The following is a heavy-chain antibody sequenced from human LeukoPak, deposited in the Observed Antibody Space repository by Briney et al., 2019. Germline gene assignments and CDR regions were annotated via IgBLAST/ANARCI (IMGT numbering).Heavy chain of an antibody. D-gene: IGHD1-26*01. Sequence: SVKVSCKASGGTFSSYTISWVRQAPGQGLEWMGRIIPVLGIANYAQKFQGRVTITADKSTSTAYMELSSLRSEDTAVYYCARGTEALGALDYWGQGTLATVSS. CDR3: ARGTEALGALDY. CDR2: IIPVLGIA. V-gene: IGHV1-69*02. CDR1: GGTFSSYT. J-gene: IGHJ4*02.